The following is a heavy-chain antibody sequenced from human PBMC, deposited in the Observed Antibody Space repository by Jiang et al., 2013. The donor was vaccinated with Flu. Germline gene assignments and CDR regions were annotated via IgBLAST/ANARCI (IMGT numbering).Heavy chain of an antibody. CDR1: DSPLGDYG. Sequence: QLVEVWGRLGSARXVPQPLLYRVLDSPLGDYGMNWFRQAPGKGLEWVGFIGSKLYGARREYAASVRGRFTISRDDSKSVAYLQMNSLKTEDTALYYCSRDLVRDIILIPAGHCDYWGQGTLVTVSS. J-gene: IGHJ4*02. V-gene: IGHV3-49*03. D-gene: IGHD2-2*01. CDR2: IGSKLYGARR. CDR3: SRDLVRDIILIPAGHCDY.